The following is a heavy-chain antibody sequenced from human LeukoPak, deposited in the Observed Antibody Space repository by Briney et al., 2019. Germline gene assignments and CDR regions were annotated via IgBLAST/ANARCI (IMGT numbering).Heavy chain of an antibody. V-gene: IGHV1-2*02. D-gene: IGHD3-10*01. CDR1: GYTFTGYY. CDR3: ASRGVGGHYGSGAPFDY. CDR2: INPNSGGT. Sequence: ASVKVSCKASGYTFTGYYMHWVRQAPGQGLEWMGWINPNSGGTNYAQKFQGRVTMTRDTSISTAYMELSRLRSDDTAVYYCASRGVGGHYGSGAPFDYWGQGTLVTVSS. J-gene: IGHJ4*02.